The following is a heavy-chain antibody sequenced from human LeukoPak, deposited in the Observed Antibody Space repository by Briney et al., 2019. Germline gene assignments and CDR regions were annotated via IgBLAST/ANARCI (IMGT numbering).Heavy chain of an antibody. CDR2: IHNDYTT. D-gene: IGHD1-1*01. J-gene: IGHJ4*02. Sequence: GGSLRLSCAASGFAFSAYEMSWVRQAPGKGPEWVSTIHNDYTTHYADSVRGRFTISRDNSQNTLYLQMNSLRAEDTAIYYCAHRTGFDYWGQGTLVTVSS. CDR1: GFAFSAYE. CDR3: AHRTGFDY. V-gene: IGHV3-23*01.